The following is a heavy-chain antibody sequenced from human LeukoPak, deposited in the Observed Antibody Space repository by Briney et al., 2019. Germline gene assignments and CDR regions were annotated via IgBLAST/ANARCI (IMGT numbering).Heavy chain of an antibody. Sequence: SETLSLTCTVSGGSISSSTHYWGWIRQAPGKRLECIGTIYDSGSSYYNPSLKSRVTMSVYTSKNQFSLRLSSVTAADTAVYYCARLPAITTYYYYYMDVGGKGTMVTVSS. J-gene: IGHJ6*03. CDR1: GGSISSSTHY. CDR2: IYDSGSS. CDR3: ARLPAITTYYYYYMDV. D-gene: IGHD3-16*01. V-gene: IGHV4-39*01.